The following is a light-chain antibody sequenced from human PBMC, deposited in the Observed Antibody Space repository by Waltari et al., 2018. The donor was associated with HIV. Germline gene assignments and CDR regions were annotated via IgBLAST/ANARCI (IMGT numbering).Light chain of an antibody. CDR1: SSDVGGYNY. Sequence: PGQSITISCTGTSSDVGGYNYVSWYQQHPGKAPKLMIYEVSNRPSGVSNRFSGSKSGNTASLTISGLQAEDEADYYCSSYTSSSTWVFGGGTKLTVL. V-gene: IGLV2-14*01. J-gene: IGLJ3*02. CDR3: SSYTSSSTWV. CDR2: EVS.